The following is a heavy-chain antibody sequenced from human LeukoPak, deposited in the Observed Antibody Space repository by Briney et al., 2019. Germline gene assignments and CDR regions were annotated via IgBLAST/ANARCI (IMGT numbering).Heavy chain of an antibody. J-gene: IGHJ2*01. D-gene: IGHD1-1*01. Sequence: SETLSLTCAVSGGSISSGGYSWSWIRQPPGKGLEWIGYIYHSGSTYYNPSLKSRVTISVDRSKNQFSLKLSSVTAADTAVYYCAHTTGKRPGWYFDLWGRGTLVTVSS. CDR1: GGSISSGGYS. CDR2: IYHSGST. CDR3: AHTTGKRPGWYFDL. V-gene: IGHV4-30-2*01.